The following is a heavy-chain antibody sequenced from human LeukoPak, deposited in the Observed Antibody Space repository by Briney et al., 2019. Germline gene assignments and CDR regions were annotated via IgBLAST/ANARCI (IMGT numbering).Heavy chain of an antibody. CDR2: ISDGGVYT. CDR1: GFTFSTYA. V-gene: IGHV3-23*01. J-gene: IGHJ4*02. D-gene: IGHD2-15*01. Sequence: GGSLRLSCAASGFTFSTYAMSWVRQAPGKGLEWVSGISDGGVYTYYADSVKGRFTISRDNSKNTLYLQMNSLRADDTAVYYCAKEKKSGGWPFEYWGQGALVTVSS. CDR3: AKEKKSGGWPFEY.